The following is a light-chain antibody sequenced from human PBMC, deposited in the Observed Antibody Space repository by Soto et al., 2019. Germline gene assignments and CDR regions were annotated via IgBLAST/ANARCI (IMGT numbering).Light chain of an antibody. CDR2: DVS. J-gene: IGLJ3*02. V-gene: IGLV2-11*01. Sequence: QSALTQPRSVSGSPGQSVTISCTGTSSDVGAYNYGSWYQHHPGKAPKVMIYDVSERPSGVPDRFSGSKSDNKASLTISGLQAEDEADYYCCSYAGIYSRVFGGGTKLTVL. CDR3: CSYAGIYSRV. CDR1: SSDVGAYNY.